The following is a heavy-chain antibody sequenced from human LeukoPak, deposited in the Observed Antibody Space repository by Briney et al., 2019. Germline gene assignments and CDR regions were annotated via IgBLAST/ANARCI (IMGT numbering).Heavy chain of an antibody. Sequence: PGGSLRLSCAASGFTFSSYAMRWVRQAPGKGLEWVSGIGGSGYSTYYADSVKGRFTISRDNSKSTLYLQVSSLRAEDTAVYYCAKEKYYYDTSGYYPFDYWGQGTLVTVSS. J-gene: IGHJ4*02. CDR3: AKEKYYYDTSGYYPFDY. D-gene: IGHD3-22*01. CDR1: GFTFSSYA. V-gene: IGHV3-23*01. CDR2: IGGSGYST.